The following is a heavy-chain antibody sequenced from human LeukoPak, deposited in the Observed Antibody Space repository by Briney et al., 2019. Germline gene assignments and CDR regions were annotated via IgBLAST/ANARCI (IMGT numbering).Heavy chain of an antibody. J-gene: IGHJ4*02. CDR3: AREATGDLSFDH. V-gene: IGHV1-2*02. CDR1: GYTFTGYY. CDR2: INPPGGGT. D-gene: IGHD3-10*01. Sequence: ASVKVSCGASGYTFTGYYIHWVRQAPGQGLEWMGSINPPGGGTNYAQQFQGRVTMTRDTSITTAYMELSRLTSDDTAVYFCAREATGDLSFDHWGQGTLVTVPS.